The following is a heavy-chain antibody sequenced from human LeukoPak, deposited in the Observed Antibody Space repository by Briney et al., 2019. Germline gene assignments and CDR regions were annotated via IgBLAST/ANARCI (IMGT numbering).Heavy chain of an antibody. D-gene: IGHD6-19*01. V-gene: IGHV4-4*07. CDR3: ARDSGSGWYREAPFDY. CDR1: GGSISSYY. J-gene: IGHJ4*02. CDR2: IYTSGST. Sequence: SETLSLTCTVSGGSISSYYWSWIRQPAGKGLEWIGRIYTSGSTNYNPSLKSRVTMSVDTSKNQFSLKLSSVTAADTAVYYCARDSGSGWYREAPFDYWGQGTLVTVSS.